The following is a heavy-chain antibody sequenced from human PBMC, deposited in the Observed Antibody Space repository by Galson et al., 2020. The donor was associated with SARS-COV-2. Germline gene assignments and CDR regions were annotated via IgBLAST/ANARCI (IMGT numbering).Heavy chain of an antibody. CDR1: GFTFSDYY. CDR3: AREDGSGGSCRHGMDV. Sequence: GSLRLSCAASGFTFSDYYMNWIRQAPGQGLEWVSYISSSGSTIYYADSVKGRFTISRDNAKESLYLQLNSLRAEDTAIYYCAREDGSGGSCRHGMDVWGQGTAVTVSS. D-gene: IGHD2-15*01. J-gene: IGHJ6*02. V-gene: IGHV3-11*01. CDR2: ISSSGSTI.